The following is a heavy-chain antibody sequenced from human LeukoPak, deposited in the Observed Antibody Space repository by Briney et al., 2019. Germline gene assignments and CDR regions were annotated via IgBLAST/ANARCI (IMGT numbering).Heavy chain of an antibody. J-gene: IGHJ4*02. CDR2: FYDTGST. CDR1: GGSISSSSYH. CDR3: ARQVGYSSSFGYFDC. Sequence: SETLSLTCTVSGGSISSSSYHWGWIRQPPGKGLEWIGSFYDTGSTYYNPSLKSRVTISVDTSKNQFSLKLSSVTAADTAVYYCARQVGYSSSFGYFDCWGQGTLVTVSS. D-gene: IGHD6-6*01. V-gene: IGHV4-39*01.